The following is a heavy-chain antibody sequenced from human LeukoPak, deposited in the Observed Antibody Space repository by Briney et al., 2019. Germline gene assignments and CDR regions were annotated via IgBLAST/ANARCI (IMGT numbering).Heavy chain of an antibody. CDR2: INSDGSIT. V-gene: IGHV3-74*01. J-gene: IGHJ4*02. CDR3: ARSIVGATLYFDY. D-gene: IGHD1-26*01. CDR1: GFTFTTYW. Sequence: GGSLRLSCAASGFTFTTYWMHWVRQAPGKGLVWVSHINSDGSITSYADSVKGRFTISRDNAKNTLYLQMNSLRAEDTAVYYCARSIVGATLYFDYWGQGTLVTVSS.